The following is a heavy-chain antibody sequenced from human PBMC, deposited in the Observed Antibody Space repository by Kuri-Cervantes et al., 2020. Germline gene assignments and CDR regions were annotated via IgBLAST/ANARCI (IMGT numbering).Heavy chain of an antibody. CDR2: MNPNSGNT. V-gene: IGHV1-8*01. D-gene: IGHD4-17*01. J-gene: IGHJ3*02. CDR3: ARVRMTTVTPDDAFDI. CDR1: GYTFTSYD. Sequence: ASVKVSCKASGYTFTSYDINWVRQATGQGLEWMGWMNPNSGNTGYAQKFQGRVTMTTDTSTSTAYMELRSLRSDDTAVYYCARVRMTTVTPDDAFDIWGQGTMVTVSS.